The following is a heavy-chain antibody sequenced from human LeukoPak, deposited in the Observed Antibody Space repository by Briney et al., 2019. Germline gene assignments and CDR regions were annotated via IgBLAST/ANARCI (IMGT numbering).Heavy chain of an antibody. J-gene: IGHJ4*02. CDR2: IRSDGSIK. CDR1: GFAFSTYG. D-gene: IGHD6-13*01. Sequence: GGSLRLSRAASGFAFSTYGMHWVRQAPGKGLEWVAFIRSDGSIKYCADSVKGRFTISRDNSKNTLYLQMNSLRPEDTAVYWCAKTHSTSWGIFEYWGQGALVTVSS. V-gene: IGHV3-30*02. CDR3: AKTHSTSWGIFEY.